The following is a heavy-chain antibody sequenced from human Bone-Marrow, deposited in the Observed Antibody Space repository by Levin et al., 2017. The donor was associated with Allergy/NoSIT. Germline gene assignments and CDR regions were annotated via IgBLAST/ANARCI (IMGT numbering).Heavy chain of an antibody. J-gene: IGHJ6*03. CDR3: ATVGPADDAPNYYDYYMDG. CDR2: ISSSSSYI. Sequence: PGESLKISCAASGFTFSSYSMNWVRQAPGKGLEWVSSISSSSSYIYYADSVKGRFTISRDNAKNSLYLQMNSLRAEDTAVYYCATVGPADDAPNYYDYYMDGWGKGTTVTVS. D-gene: IGHD2-2*01. CDR1: GFTFSSYS. V-gene: IGHV3-21*01.